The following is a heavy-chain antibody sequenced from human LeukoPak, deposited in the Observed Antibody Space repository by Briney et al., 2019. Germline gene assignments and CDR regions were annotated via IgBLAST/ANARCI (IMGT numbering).Heavy chain of an antibody. CDR3: ARSLLIKFGGVVDF. CDR1: GGSISSYY. V-gene: IGHV4-59*12. D-gene: IGHD3-16*01. Sequence: PSETLSLTCTVSGGSISSYYWSWIRQPPGKGLEWIGYIYYSGSTNYNPSLKSRVTISVDTSKNQFTLKLNSVTAADTAVYYCARSLLIKFGGVVDFWGQGALVTVSS. CDR2: IYYSGST. J-gene: IGHJ4*02.